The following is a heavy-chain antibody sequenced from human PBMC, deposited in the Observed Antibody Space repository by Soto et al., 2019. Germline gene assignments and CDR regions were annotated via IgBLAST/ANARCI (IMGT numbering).Heavy chain of an antibody. J-gene: IGHJ5*02. D-gene: IGHD3-10*01. CDR1: GGSISSSSYY. CDR2: IYYSGST. V-gene: IGHV4-39*01. Sequence: SETLSLTCTVSGGSISSSSYYWGWIRQPPGKGLEWIGSIYYSGSTYYNPSLKSRVTISVDTSKNQFSLKLSSVTAADTAVYYCARQARDVLLWFGELLAGDGDGPWFDPWGQGTLVTVSS. CDR3: ARQARDVLLWFGELLAGDGDGPWFDP.